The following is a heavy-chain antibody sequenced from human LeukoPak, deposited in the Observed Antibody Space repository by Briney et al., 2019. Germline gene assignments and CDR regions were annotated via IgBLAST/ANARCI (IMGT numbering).Heavy chain of an antibody. CDR2: IYKDENDK. V-gene: IGHV3-30*02. J-gene: IGHJ4*02. D-gene: IGHD7-27*01. CDR1: TFSFSSHG. Sequence: GGSLRLSCAASTFSFSSHGLYWVRQAPGKGLEWVAFIYKDENDKGYADSVKGRFTISRDKSNNMLYLQMNSLRADDAAVYYCATLVKTGEGGRGYFDHWGQGTLLTVSS. CDR3: ATLVKTGEGGRGYFDH.